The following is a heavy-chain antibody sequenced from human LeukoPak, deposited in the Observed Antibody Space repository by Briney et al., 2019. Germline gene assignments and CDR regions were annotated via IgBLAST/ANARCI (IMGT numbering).Heavy chain of an antibody. D-gene: IGHD2-21*02. V-gene: IGHV4-59*01. J-gene: IGHJ4*02. CDR2: IYYSGST. Sequence: TASETLSLTCTVSGGSISSYYWSWIRQPPGKGLEWIGYIYYSGSTNYNPSLKSRVTISVDTSKNQFSLKLSSVTAADTAVYYCATAPRGGMVTQFDYWGQGTLVTVSS. CDR3: ATAPRGGMVTQFDY. CDR1: GGSISSYY.